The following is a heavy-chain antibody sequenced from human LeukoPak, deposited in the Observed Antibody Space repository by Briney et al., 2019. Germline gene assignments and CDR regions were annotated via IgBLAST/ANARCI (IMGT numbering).Heavy chain of an antibody. V-gene: IGHV5-51*01. Sequence: MGIIYPGDSDTRYSPSFQGQVTISADKSISTAYLQWSSLKASDTAMYYCASRPVRGVIILVWGQGTMVTVSS. J-gene: IGHJ3*01. CDR2: IYPGDSDT. D-gene: IGHD3-10*01. CDR3: ASRPVRGVIILV.